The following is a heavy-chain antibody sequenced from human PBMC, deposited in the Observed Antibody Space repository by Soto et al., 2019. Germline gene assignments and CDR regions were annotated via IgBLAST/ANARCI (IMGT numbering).Heavy chain of an antibody. D-gene: IGHD6-13*01. Sequence: EVQLVESGGGSVQPGGSLRLSCAASGFTFSSNDMHWVRQATGKGLEWVSAIGTAGDTYYPGSVKGRFTISRENAKNSLYLQMNSLRAGDTAVYYCARFAVGQLYDYWGQGTLVTVSS. CDR3: ARFAVGQLYDY. V-gene: IGHV3-13*04. CDR1: GFTFSSND. J-gene: IGHJ4*02. CDR2: IGTAGDT.